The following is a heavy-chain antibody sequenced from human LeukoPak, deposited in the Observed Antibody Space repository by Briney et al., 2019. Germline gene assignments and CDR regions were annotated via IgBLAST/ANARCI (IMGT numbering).Heavy chain of an antibody. CDR3: ARDLSGWPNWFDP. CDR2: MYHSGST. V-gene: IGHV4-59*01. J-gene: IGHJ5*02. Sequence: PSETLSLTCTVSGGSISSYYWSWIRQPPGKGLEWIGYMYHSGSTNYNPSLKGRVTISVDTSKNQFSLKLSSVTATDTAVYYCARDLSGWPNWFDPWGQGTLVTVSS. CDR1: GGSISSYY. D-gene: IGHD6-19*01.